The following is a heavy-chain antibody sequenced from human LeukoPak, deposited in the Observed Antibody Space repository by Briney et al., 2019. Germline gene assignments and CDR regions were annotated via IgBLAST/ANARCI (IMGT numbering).Heavy chain of an antibody. CDR3: AKVYSSGHY. CDR2: ISNDGSIK. J-gene: IGHJ4*02. D-gene: IGHD5-18*01. CDR1: GFTFRSYA. Sequence: GGSLRLSCAVSGFTFRSYAMHWVRQAPGKGLEWVAVISNDGSIKDYADSVKGRFTISRDNSKNTLYVQMNSLTAEDTAVYYCAKVYSSGHYWGQGTLVTVSS. V-gene: IGHV3-30*04.